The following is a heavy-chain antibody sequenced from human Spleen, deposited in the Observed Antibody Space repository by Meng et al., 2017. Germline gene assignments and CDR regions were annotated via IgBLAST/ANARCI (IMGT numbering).Heavy chain of an antibody. J-gene: IGHJ6*02. Sequence: GESLKISCAASGFTFSNFAMRWVRQAPGKGLKWVAIISGSGDNTYYADSVKGRFTISRDNSKNTLYLQMSSLRAEDTAVYYCAKTRDRLQVNSYYGLDAWGRGTTVTVSS. CDR2: ISGSGDNT. CDR1: GFTFSNFA. D-gene: IGHD2-21*02. CDR3: AKTRDRLQVNSYYGLDA. V-gene: IGHV3-23*01.